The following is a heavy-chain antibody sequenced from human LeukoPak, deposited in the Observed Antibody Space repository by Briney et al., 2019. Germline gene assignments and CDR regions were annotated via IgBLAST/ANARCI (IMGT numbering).Heavy chain of an antibody. Sequence: SETLSLTCAVYGGSFSGYYWSWIRQPPGKGLGWIGEINHSGSTNYNPSLKSRVTISVDTSKNQFSLKLSSVTAADTAVYYCARKNYYSYYMDVWGKGTTVTVSS. CDR1: GGSFSGYY. CDR2: INHSGST. CDR3: ARKNYYSYYMDV. J-gene: IGHJ6*03. V-gene: IGHV4-34*01.